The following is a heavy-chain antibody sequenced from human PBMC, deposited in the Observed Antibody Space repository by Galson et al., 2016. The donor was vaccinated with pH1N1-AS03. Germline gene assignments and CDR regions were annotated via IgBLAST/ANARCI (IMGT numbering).Heavy chain of an antibody. CDR1: GFIFSSDW. D-gene: IGHD6-19*01. Sequence: SLRLSCAASGFIFSSDWMHWVRQVPGKGLVWVSRITSDGSSISYADAVKGRFTTSRDNAKNTLYLQMNSLRAEDTAVYYCARDRSPSASGAWYDAFDIWGQGTMLTVSS. J-gene: IGHJ3*02. V-gene: IGHV3-74*01. CDR2: ITSDGSSI. CDR3: ARDRSPSASGAWYDAFDI.